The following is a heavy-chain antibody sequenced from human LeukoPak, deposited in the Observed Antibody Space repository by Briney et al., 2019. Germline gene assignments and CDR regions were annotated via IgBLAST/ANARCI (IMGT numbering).Heavy chain of an antibody. CDR3: ARFSQYYDSPTHYLDY. CDR2: IYTSGST. CDR1: GGSISSYY. D-gene: IGHD2/OR15-2a*01. J-gene: IGHJ4*02. Sequence: SETLSLTCTVSGGSISSYYWSWIRQPAGKGLEWIGRIYTSGSTNYNPSLKSRVTMSVEKSKNQFSLKLSSVTAADTAVYYCARFSQYYDSPTHYLDYWGQGILVTVSS. V-gene: IGHV4-4*07.